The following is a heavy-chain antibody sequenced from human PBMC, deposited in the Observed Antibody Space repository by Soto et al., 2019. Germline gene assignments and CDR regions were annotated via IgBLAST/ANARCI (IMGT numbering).Heavy chain of an antibody. CDR1: GYTFTSYG. J-gene: IGHJ4*02. D-gene: IGHD6-6*01. CDR2: ISAYNGNT. V-gene: IGHV1-18*04. Sequence: GASVKVSCKASGYTFTSYGISWVRQAPGQGLEWMGWISAYNGNTNYAQKLQGRVTMTTDTSTSTAYMELRSLRSGDTAVYYCARRWHSSSKPSFDYWGQGTLVTVAS. CDR3: ARRWHSSSKPSFDY.